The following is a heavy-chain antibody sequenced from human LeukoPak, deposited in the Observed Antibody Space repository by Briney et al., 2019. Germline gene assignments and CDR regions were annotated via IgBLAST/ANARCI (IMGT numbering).Heavy chain of an antibody. D-gene: IGHD3-22*01. Sequence: GGSLRLSCAASGFTFSDYYMNWIRQAPGRGLEWLSYISSTGSAMYYAGSVKGRFTISRDNAKNSLYLQMNSLRAEDTAVYCCASDSSGYFGPWGQGTLVTVSS. CDR3: ASDSSGYFGP. CDR1: GFTFSDYY. V-gene: IGHV3-11*01. CDR2: ISSTGSAM. J-gene: IGHJ5*02.